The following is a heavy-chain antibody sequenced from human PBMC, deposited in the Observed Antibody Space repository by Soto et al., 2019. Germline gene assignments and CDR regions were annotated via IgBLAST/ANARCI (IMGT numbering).Heavy chain of an antibody. Sequence: QVQLQESGPGLVKPSQTLSLTCTVSGGSISSGDYYWSWIRQPPGKGLEWIGYIYYSGSTYYNPSVKRPVTISVDTSKNQFSLKLSSMTAADTAVYYCARVLWFGTYYFDYWGQGTLVTVSS. J-gene: IGHJ4*02. CDR1: GGSISSGDYY. D-gene: IGHD3-10*01. CDR3: ARVLWFGTYYFDY. V-gene: IGHV4-30-4*01. CDR2: IYYSGST.